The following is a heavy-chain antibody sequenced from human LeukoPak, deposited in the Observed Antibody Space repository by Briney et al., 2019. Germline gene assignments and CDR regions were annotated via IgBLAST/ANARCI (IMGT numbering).Heavy chain of an antibody. CDR3: AKDLTMIVVAGAFDI. D-gene: IGHD3-22*01. J-gene: IGHJ3*02. CDR2: ISGSGGST. CDR1: GFTFDTYN. V-gene: IGHV3-23*01. Sequence: GGSLRLSCAASGFTFDTYNFNWVRQAPGKGLEWVSAISGSGGSTYYADSVKGRFTISRDNSKNTLYLQMNSLRAEDTAVYYCAKDLTMIVVAGAFDIWGQGTMVTVSS.